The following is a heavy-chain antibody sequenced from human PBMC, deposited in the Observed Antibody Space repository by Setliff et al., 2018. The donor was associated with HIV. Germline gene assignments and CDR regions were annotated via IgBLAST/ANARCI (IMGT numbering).Heavy chain of an antibody. D-gene: IGHD2-21*02. J-gene: IGHJ2*01. Sequence: KPSETLSLTCTVSGGSINSSSYYWGWIRQPPGKGPERIGSIYYSGSTYYNPSLKSRVTISEDTSKNQISLKLSSVSAADTAVYYCVRHGGTIVVVTTPRLVVWYIDLWGRGTLVTVSS. CDR3: VRHGGTIVVVTTPRLVVWYIDL. V-gene: IGHV4-39*01. CDR1: GGSINSSSYY. CDR2: IYYSGST.